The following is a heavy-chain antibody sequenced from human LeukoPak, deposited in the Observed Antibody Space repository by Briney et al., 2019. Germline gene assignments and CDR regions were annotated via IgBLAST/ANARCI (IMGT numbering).Heavy chain of an antibody. CDR2: INHSGST. CDR1: GGSFSGYY. V-gene: IGHV4-34*01. D-gene: IGHD6-6*01. J-gene: IGHJ4*02. CDR3: ARRAKYSSSSPLGY. Sequence: PSETLSLTCAVYGGSFSGYYWSWIRQPPGKGLEWIGEINHSGSTNYNPSLKSRVTISVDTSKNQFSLKLSSVTAADTAVYYCARRAKYSSSSPLGYWGQGTLVTVSS.